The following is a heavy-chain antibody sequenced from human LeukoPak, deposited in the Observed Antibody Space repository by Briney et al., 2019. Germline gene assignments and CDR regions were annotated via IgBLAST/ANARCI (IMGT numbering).Heavy chain of an antibody. CDR2: ISNGGTT. V-gene: IGHV4-59*01. CDR1: GGPINYYY. Sequence: PSETLSLTCTVSGGPINYYYWSWIRQPPGEGLEWIGYISNGGTTNYNPSLKSRVTISVDKSKNQLSLKLGSVTAADTAVYHCVRLQPNTGEWAFDIWGQGTLVTV. D-gene: IGHD1-1*01. J-gene: IGHJ3*02. CDR3: VRLQPNTGEWAFDI.